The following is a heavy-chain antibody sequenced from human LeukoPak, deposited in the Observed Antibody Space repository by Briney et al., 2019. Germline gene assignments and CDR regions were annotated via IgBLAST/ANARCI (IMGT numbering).Heavy chain of an antibody. Sequence: KAGESLRISCKGSGYSFTSYWIAWVRQMPGKGLEWMGIIYPRDSDARYSPSFQGQVTISADKSINTAYLQWSSLKASDTAMYYCARQLGYYDHWGQGTLVTVSS. J-gene: IGHJ4*02. CDR2: IYPRDSDA. V-gene: IGHV5-51*01. CDR3: ARQLGYYDH. CDR1: GYSFTSYW. D-gene: IGHD3-16*01.